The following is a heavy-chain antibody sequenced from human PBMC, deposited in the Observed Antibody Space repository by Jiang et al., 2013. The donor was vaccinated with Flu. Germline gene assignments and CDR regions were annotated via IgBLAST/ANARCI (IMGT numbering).Heavy chain of an antibody. D-gene: IGHD5-18*01. V-gene: IGHV1-46*01. Sequence: GAEVKKPGASVKVSCKSSGYTFSSYWMHWVRQAPGQGLEWMGLINPSGVSTIYAQKFQGRVIMTRDTSTSTDYLELSSLRSEDTAVYYCARDNSNTASGVAWWWFDPWGQGTLVTVSS. J-gene: IGHJ5*02. CDR2: INPSGVST. CDR3: ARDNSNTASGVAWWWFDP. CDR1: GYTFSSYW.